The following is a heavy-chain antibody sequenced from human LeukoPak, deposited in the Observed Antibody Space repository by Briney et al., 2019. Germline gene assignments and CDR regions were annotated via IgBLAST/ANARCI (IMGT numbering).Heavy chain of an antibody. V-gene: IGHV4-39*01. Sequence: SETLSLTCTVSGGSISSSSYYWGWIRQPPGKGLEWIGSIYYSGSTYYNPSLKGRVTISVDTSKNQFSLKLSSVTAADTAVYYCARLVVVPAAIEWFDPWGQGTLVTVSS. D-gene: IGHD2-2*01. CDR2: IYYSGST. J-gene: IGHJ5*02. CDR1: GGSISSSSYY. CDR3: ARLVVVPAAIEWFDP.